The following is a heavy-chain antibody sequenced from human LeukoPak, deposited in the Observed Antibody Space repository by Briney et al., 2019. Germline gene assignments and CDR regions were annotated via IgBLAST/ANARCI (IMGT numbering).Heavy chain of an antibody. CDR2: IYSGGST. V-gene: IGHV3-66*01. Sequence: GGSLRLSCAASGFTFSSYEMNWVRQAPGKGLEWVSVIYSGGSTYYADSVKGRFTISRDNSKNTLYLQMNSLRAEDTAVYYCALLRGGSGWPFDYWGQGTLITVSS. D-gene: IGHD6-19*01. J-gene: IGHJ4*02. CDR1: GFTFSSYE. CDR3: ALLRGGSGWPFDY.